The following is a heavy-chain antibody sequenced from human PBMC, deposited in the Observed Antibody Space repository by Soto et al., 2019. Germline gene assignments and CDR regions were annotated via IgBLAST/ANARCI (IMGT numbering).Heavy chain of an antibody. J-gene: IGHJ5*02. D-gene: IGHD6-6*01. Sequence: GGSLRLSCAASGFTFSSYAMSWVRQAPGKGLEWVSAISGSGGSTYYADSVKGRFTISRDNSKNTLYLQMNSLRAEDAAVYYCAKVGIAARRLSVNWFDPWGQGTLVTVSS. CDR2: ISGSGGST. CDR1: GFTFSSYA. CDR3: AKVGIAARRLSVNWFDP. V-gene: IGHV3-23*01.